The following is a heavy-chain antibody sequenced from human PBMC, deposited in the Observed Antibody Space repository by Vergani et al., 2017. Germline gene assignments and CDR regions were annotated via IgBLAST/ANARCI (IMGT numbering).Heavy chain of an antibody. CDR3: AREGTTMVRGVIGAFDI. J-gene: IGHJ3*02. CDR2: IYYSGST. CDR1: GGSFSSYY. Sequence: QVQLQQWGAGLLKPSETLSLTCAVYGGSFSSYYWSWIRQPPGKGLEWIGYIYYSGSTNYNPSLKSRVTISVDTSKNQFSLKLSSVTAADTAVYYCAREGTTMVRGVIGAFDIWGQGTMVTVSS. V-gene: IGHV4-34*11. D-gene: IGHD3-10*01.